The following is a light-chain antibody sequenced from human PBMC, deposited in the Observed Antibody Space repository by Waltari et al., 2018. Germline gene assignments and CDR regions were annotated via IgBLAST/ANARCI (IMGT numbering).Light chain of an antibody. CDR2: GKN. J-gene: IGLJ2*01. Sequence: SSELTQDPAVSVALGQTVRITCQGDSLRTYYANWYQQKPGQAPVLVIYGKNNRPSGIPDRFSASSSGNTASFTITGAQAEDEAYYYCNSRDSSFNHMVFGGGTKLTVL. CDR3: NSRDSSFNHMV. V-gene: IGLV3-19*01. CDR1: SLRTYY.